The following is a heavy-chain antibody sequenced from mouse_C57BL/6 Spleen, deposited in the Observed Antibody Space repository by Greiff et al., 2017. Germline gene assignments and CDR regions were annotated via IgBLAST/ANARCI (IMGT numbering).Heavy chain of an antibody. Sequence: VQLQQPGAELVRPGTSVKLSCKASGYTFTSYWMHWVKQRPGQGLEWIGVIDPSDSYTNYNQKFKGKATLTVDTSSSTAYMQRSSLTSEDSAVYYCARRAQALYSDYWGQGTTLTVSS. CDR3: ARRAQALYSDY. CDR1: GYTFTSYW. J-gene: IGHJ2*01. D-gene: IGHD3-2*02. V-gene: IGHV1-59*01. CDR2: IDPSDSYT.